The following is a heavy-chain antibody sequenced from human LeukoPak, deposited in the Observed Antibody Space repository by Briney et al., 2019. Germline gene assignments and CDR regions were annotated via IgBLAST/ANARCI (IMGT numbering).Heavy chain of an antibody. V-gene: IGHV4-59*01. CDR2: IYYSGST. Sequence: SETLSLTCAVSGGSISSYYWSWIRQPPGKGLEWIGYIYYSGSTNYNPSLKSRVNISVDTSKNQFSLKLSSVTAADTAVYYCATGSSGNYYYYMDVWGKGTTVTVSS. CDR1: GGSISSYY. CDR3: ATGSSGNYYYYMDV. J-gene: IGHJ6*03. D-gene: IGHD3-22*01.